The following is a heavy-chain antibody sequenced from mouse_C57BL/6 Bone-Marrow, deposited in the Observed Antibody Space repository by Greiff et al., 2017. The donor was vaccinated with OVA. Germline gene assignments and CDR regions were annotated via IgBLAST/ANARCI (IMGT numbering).Heavy chain of an antibody. D-gene: IGHD4-1*01. CDR3: ARSLLGPFDY. CDR1: GFTFTDYY. Sequence: EVKLQESGGGLVQPGGSLSLSCAASGFTFTDYYMSWVRQPPGKALEWLGFIRNKANGYTTEYSASVKGRFTISRDNSQSILYLQMNALRAEDSATYYCARSLLGPFDYWGQGTTLTVSS. CDR2: IRNKANGYTT. V-gene: IGHV7-3*01. J-gene: IGHJ2*01.